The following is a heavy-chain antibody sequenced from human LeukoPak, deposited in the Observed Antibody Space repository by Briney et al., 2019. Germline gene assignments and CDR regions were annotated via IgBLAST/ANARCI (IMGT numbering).Heavy chain of an antibody. D-gene: IGHD3/OR15-3a*01. Sequence: SQTLSLTCAVSGGSISSGGYSWSWIRQPPGKGLEWIGYIYHSGSTYYNPSLKSRVTISVDRSKNQFSLKLSSVTAADTAVYYCARAPSRRSSGLAHFDYWGQGTLVTVSS. J-gene: IGHJ4*02. V-gene: IGHV4-30-2*01. CDR1: GGSISSGGYS. CDR2: IYHSGST. CDR3: ARAPSRRSSGLAHFDY.